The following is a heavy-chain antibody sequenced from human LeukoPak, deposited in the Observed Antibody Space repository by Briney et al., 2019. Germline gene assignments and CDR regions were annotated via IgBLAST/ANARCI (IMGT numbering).Heavy chain of an antibody. CDR2: MYYRGST. V-gene: IGHV4-39*07. Sequence: SETLSLTCTVSGGSISSSSHYWGWIRQPPGKGLEWIGSMYYRGSTYHNPSLKSQVTISVDTSKNQFSLKLSSVTAADTAVYYCATTTIRLGYWGQGTLVTVSS. CDR3: ATTTIRLGY. CDR1: GGSISSSSHY. D-gene: IGHD1-26*01. J-gene: IGHJ4*02.